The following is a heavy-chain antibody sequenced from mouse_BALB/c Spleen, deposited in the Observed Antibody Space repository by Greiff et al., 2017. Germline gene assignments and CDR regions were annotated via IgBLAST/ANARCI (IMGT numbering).Heavy chain of an antibody. D-gene: IGHD2-10*02. Sequence: EVKLMESGGGLVQPGGSLRLSCATSGFTFTDYYMSWVRQPPGKALEWLGFIRNKANGYTTEYSASVKGRFTISRDNSQSILYLQMNTLRAEDSATYYCARGYGYYAMDYWGQGTSVTVSS. V-gene: IGHV7-3*02. CDR1: GFTFTDYY. CDR3: ARGYGYYAMDY. J-gene: IGHJ4*01. CDR2: IRNKANGYTT.